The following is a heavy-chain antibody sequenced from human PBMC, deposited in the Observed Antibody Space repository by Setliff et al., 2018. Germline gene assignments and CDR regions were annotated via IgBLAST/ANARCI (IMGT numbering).Heavy chain of an antibody. D-gene: IGHD6-13*01. J-gene: IGHJ3*01. Sequence: GESLKISCKGSGYTFSNYWVGWVRQMPGKGLEWMGVIYAGDSDTRYSPSFRGQVTFSADKSISTAYLQWSTLKASDTAMYYCARLGSSSWYNDVFDFWGPGTMVTVSS. CDR1: GYTFSNYW. CDR2: IYAGDSDT. V-gene: IGHV5-51*01. CDR3: ARLGSSSWYNDVFDF.